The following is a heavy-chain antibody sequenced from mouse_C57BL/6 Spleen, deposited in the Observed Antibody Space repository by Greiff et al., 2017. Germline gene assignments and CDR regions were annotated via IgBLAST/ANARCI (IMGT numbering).Heavy chain of an antibody. V-gene: IGHV5-12*01. D-gene: IGHD2-10*02. CDR2: ISNGGGST. CDR3: ARSEYHGDYAMDY. J-gene: IGHJ4*01. CDR1: GFTFSDYY. Sequence: VVESGGGLVQPGGSLKLSCAASGFTFSDYYMYWVRQTPEKRLEWVAYISNGGGSTYYPDTVKGRFTISRDNAKNTLYLQMSRLKSEDTAMYYCARSEYHGDYAMDYWGQGTSVTVSS.